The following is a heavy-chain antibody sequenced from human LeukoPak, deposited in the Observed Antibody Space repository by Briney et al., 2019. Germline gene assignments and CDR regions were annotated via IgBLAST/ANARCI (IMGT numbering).Heavy chain of an antibody. CDR1: GYTFTSYD. V-gene: IGHV1-8*01. D-gene: IGHD4-17*01. CDR3: ARERDYGDYYYDY. Sequence: ASVKVSCKASGYTFTSYDIHWVRQATGQGLEWMGWMNPNTGKTVYAQNFQGRLTMTRNTSISTACVELNSLRSEDTAVYFCARERDYGDYYYDYWGQGTLVTVSS. CDR2: MNPNTGKT. J-gene: IGHJ4*02.